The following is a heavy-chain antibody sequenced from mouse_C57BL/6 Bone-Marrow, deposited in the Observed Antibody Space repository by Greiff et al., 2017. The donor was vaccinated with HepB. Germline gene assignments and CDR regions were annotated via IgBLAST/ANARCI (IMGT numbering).Heavy chain of an antibody. CDR3: PFSFFDV. V-gene: IGHV14-4*01. CDR2: IDPENGDT. Sequence: VQLQQSGAELVRPGASVKLSCTASGFNIKDDYMHWVKQRPEQGLEWIGWIDPENGDTEYASKFQGKATITADTSSNTAYLKLSSLTSEDTAVYYCPFSFFDVWGTGTTVTVSS. CDR1: GFNIKDDY. J-gene: IGHJ1*03.